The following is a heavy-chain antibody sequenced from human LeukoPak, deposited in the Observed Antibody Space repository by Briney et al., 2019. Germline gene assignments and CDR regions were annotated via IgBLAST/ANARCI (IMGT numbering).Heavy chain of an antibody. CDR1: GGSISSGDYY. V-gene: IGHV4-30-4*08. D-gene: IGHD2-2*02. Sequence: SETLSLTCTVSGGSISSGDYYWSWIRQPPGKGLEWIGYIYYSGSTYYNPSLKSRVTISVDTSKNQFSLKLSSVTAADTAVYYCARGARYCSRTSCYKYYFDYWGQGTLVTVSS. J-gene: IGHJ4*02. CDR3: ARGARYCSRTSCYKYYFDY. CDR2: IYYSGST.